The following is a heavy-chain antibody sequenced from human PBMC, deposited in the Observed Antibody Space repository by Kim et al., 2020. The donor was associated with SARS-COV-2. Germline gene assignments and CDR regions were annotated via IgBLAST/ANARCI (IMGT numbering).Heavy chain of an antibody. V-gene: IGHV3-48*02. J-gene: IGHJ4*02. CDR2: ISSSGSTI. D-gene: IGHD6-19*01. CDR1: GFTFSSYS. CDR3: ARDPKYSSGPYYFDD. Sequence: GGSLRLSCAASGFTFSSYSMNWVRQAPGKGLEWVSYISSSGSTIYYADSVKGRFTISRDNAKNSLYLQMNSLRDEDTAVYYCARDPKYSSGPYYFDDWGQGTLVTVSS.